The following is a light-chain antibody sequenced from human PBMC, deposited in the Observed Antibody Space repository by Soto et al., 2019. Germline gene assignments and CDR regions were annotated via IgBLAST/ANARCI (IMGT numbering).Light chain of an antibody. CDR3: AAWDDSLSGVV. CDR1: SSNIGSNY. V-gene: IGLV1-47*01. CDR2: RNN. J-gene: IGLJ2*01. Sequence: QSVLTQPPSASGTPGQRVTISCSGSSSNIGSNYVYWYQQLPGTAPKLLIYRNNQRPSGVPDRFSGSKSGTLASLAISGLRCEDEADYYCAAWDDSLSGVVFGAGTQRAV.